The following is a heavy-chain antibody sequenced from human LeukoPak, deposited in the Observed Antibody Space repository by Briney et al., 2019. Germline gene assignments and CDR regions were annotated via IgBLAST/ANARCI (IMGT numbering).Heavy chain of an antibody. Sequence: GGSLRLSFAASGFTFSSYAMHWVRQAPGKGLEWVAVISYDGSNKYYADSVKGRFTISRDNSKNTLYLQMNSLRAEDTAVYYCATNKRGYSSGWYHPVSFDYWGQGTLVTVSS. J-gene: IGHJ4*02. V-gene: IGHV3-30*04. CDR3: ATNKRGYSSGWYHPVSFDY. D-gene: IGHD6-19*01. CDR1: GFTFSSYA. CDR2: ISYDGSNK.